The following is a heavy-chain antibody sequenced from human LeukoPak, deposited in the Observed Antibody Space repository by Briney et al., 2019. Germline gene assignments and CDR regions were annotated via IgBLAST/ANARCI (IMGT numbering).Heavy chain of an antibody. CDR1: GYTFTGYY. J-gene: IGHJ4*02. Sequence: ASVKVSCKASGYTFTGYYMHWVRQAPGQGLEWMGWINPNSGGTNYAQKFQGRVTMTRDTSISTAYMELSRLRSDDTAVYYCARAYYYDSSGFPKNDYWGQGTLVTVSS. CDR3: ARAYYYDSSGFPKNDY. CDR2: INPNSGGT. V-gene: IGHV1-2*02. D-gene: IGHD3-22*01.